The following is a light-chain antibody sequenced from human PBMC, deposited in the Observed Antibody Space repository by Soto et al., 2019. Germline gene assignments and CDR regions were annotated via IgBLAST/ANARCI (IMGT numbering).Light chain of an antibody. CDR3: QRRSNWPPVIT. Sequence: EIVLTQSPSTLSLSPGKRATLSCRASQSVSSYLAWYQQKPGQAPRLLIYDASNRATGIPARFSGSGSGTDFTLTISSLEPEDFAVYYCQRRSNWPPVITFGQGTRLEIK. CDR2: DAS. J-gene: IGKJ5*01. V-gene: IGKV3-11*01. CDR1: QSVSSY.